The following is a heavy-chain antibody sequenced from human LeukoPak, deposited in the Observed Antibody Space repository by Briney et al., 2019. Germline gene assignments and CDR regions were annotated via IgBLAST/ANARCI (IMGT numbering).Heavy chain of an antibody. CDR1: GGSISSGGYY. Sequence: PSETLSLTCTVSGGSISSGGYYWSWIRQHPGKGLEWIGYIYYSGSTYYNPSLKSRVTISVDTSKNQFSLKLSSVTAADRAVYYCASSYYYDSSGYYGDAFDIWGQGTMVTVSS. CDR2: IYYSGST. V-gene: IGHV4-31*03. D-gene: IGHD3-22*01. J-gene: IGHJ3*02. CDR3: ASSYYYDSSGYYGDAFDI.